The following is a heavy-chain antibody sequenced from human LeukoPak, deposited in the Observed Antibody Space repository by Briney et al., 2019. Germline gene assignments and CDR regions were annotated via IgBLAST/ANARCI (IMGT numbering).Heavy chain of an antibody. J-gene: IGHJ5*02. CDR1: GSTFSSYW. V-gene: IGHV3-74*01. CDR3: ARDLGQYYDTSDNWFDP. D-gene: IGHD3-22*01. CDR2: INSDGINT. Sequence: PGGSLRLSCAASGSTFSSYWMHWVRQAPGKGLVWVSRINSDGINTSYADSVKGRFTISRDNAKNTLNLQMNSLRAEDTAVYYCARDLGQYYDTSDNWFDPWGQGTLVTVSS.